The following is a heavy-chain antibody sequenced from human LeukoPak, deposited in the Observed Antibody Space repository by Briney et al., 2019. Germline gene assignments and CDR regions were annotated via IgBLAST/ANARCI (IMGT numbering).Heavy chain of an antibody. CDR1: GGSLSSGDYY. D-gene: IGHD3/OR15-3a*01. Sequence: SETLSLTCTVSGGSLSSGDYYWSWIRQPPGKGLEWIGYIYYTGRTHYNPSLKSRVSISADTSKNQFSLQLSSVTAADTAVYYCARRSRTGSYTFDYWGQGTLVTVSS. CDR3: ARRSRTGSYTFDY. V-gene: IGHV4-30-4*01. CDR2: IYYTGRT. J-gene: IGHJ4*02.